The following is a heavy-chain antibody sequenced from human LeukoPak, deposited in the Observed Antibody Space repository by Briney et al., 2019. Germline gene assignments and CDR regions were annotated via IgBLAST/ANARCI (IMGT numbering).Heavy chain of an antibody. CDR1: GGSFSGYY. CDR3: ARSAGKRKLRYYYMDV. J-gene: IGHJ6*03. D-gene: IGHD2-15*01. Sequence: PSETLSLTCAVYGGSFSGYYWSWIRQPPGKGLEWIGEINHGGSTNYNPSLKSRVTISVDTSKNQFSLKLSSVTAADTAVYYCARSAGKRKLRYYYMDVWGKGTTATVSS. V-gene: IGHV4-34*01. CDR2: INHGGST.